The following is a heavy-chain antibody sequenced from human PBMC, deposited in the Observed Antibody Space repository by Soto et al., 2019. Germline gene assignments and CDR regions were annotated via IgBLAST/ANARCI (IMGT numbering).Heavy chain of an antibody. D-gene: IGHD3-9*01. Sequence: EVQLVESGGGLVQPGGSLRLSCAASGFTFSSYWMHWVRQAPVKGLVWVSRINSDGSSTSYADSVKGRFTISRDNAKNTLYLQMNSLRAEDTAVYYCATSYYDILTGYYTYQYYFDYWGQGTLVTVSS. CDR3: ATSYYDILTGYYTYQYYFDY. CDR1: GFTFSSYW. V-gene: IGHV3-74*01. J-gene: IGHJ4*02. CDR2: INSDGSST.